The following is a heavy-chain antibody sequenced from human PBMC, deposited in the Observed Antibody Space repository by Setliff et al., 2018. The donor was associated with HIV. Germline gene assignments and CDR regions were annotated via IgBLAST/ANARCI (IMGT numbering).Heavy chain of an antibody. J-gene: IGHJ4*02. V-gene: IGHV4-59*11. CDR2: IYYSGST. CDR1: GGSISSHY. Sequence: PSETLSLTCTVSGGSISSHYWSWIWQPPGKGLEWIGSIYYSGSTNYNPSLKSRVTISVDTSKNQFSLKLSSVTAADTAVYYCARALDSGSFPRELDYWGQGTLVTVSS. D-gene: IGHD1-26*01. CDR3: ARALDSGSFPRELDY.